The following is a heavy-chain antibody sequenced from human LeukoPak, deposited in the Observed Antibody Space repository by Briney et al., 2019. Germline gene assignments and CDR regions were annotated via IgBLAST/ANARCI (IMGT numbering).Heavy chain of an antibody. V-gene: IGHV1-2*02. D-gene: IGHD5-18*01. CDR2: INPNSGGT. Sequence: ASLKVSCKASVYTFTPYYMHWVRHAPGQGLERRGWINPNSGGTHYAQKCPSTVTLTRDTPTSTPPTELSRLRSDDTAVYYCASGVRAIQLWPCFDYWGKGTLVTVSS. J-gene: IGHJ4*02. CDR1: VYTFTPYY. CDR3: ASGVRAIQLWPCFDY.